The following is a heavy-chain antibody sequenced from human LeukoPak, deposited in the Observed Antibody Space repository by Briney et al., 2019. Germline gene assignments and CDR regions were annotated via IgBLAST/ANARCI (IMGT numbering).Heavy chain of an antibody. CDR1: GGSISSSSYY. V-gene: IGHV4-39*07. CDR2: IYYSGST. J-gene: IGHJ5*02. Sequence: PSETLSLTCTVSGGSISSSSYYWGWIRQPPGKGLEWIGSIYYSGSTYYNPSLKSRVTISVDTSKNQFSLKLSSVTAADTAVYYCARASRGADIVATPNWFDPWGQGTLVTVSS. CDR3: ARASRGADIVATPNWFDP. D-gene: IGHD5-12*01.